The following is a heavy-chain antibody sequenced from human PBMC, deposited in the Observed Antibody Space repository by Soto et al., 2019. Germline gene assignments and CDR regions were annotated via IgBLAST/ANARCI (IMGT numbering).Heavy chain of an antibody. J-gene: IGHJ2*01. V-gene: IGHV3-49*05. CDR3: TRGGYCGGDCWSLWYFDL. Sequence: EVQLVESGGGLVKPGRSLRLSCTASGFTFGDYAMSWFRQAPGKGLEWVGFIRSKAYGGTTEYAASVKGRFTISRDDSKSIAYLQMNSLKTEDTAVYYCTRGGYCGGDCWSLWYFDLWGRGTLVTVSS. CDR1: GFTFGDYA. D-gene: IGHD2-21*02. CDR2: IRSKAYGGTT.